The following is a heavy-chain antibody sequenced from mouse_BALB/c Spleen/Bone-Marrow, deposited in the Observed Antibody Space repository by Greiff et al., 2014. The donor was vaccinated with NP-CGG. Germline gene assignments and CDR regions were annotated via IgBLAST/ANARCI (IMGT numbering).Heavy chain of an antibody. CDR2: INPSNGGT. V-gene: IGHV1S81*02. CDR1: GYTFTNYY. Sequence: VQLQQSGAELVKPGASVKLSCGASGYTFTNYYMHWVKQRPGQGLEWIGEINPSNGGTNFNEKFKSKATLTVDKSSSTAYMQLSSRTSEDSAVYYCTRLPHWGQGTSVTVSS. J-gene: IGHJ4*01. CDR3: TRLPH. D-gene: IGHD5-1*01.